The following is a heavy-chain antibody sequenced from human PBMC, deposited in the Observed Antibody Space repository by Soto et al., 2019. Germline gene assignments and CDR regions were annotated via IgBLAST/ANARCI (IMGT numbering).Heavy chain of an antibody. Sequence: SETLSLTCSVSGGSISGHYWTWIRQSPGKGLEWIGYIFYSGSTNYNPSLKSRVTISVDTSKSQFSLRLISVTAADTAVYYCTREQSDDNYFDPWGQGTLVTVSS. V-gene: IGHV4-59*11. D-gene: IGHD6-19*01. CDR3: TREQSDDNYFDP. CDR2: IFYSGST. CDR1: GGSISGHY. J-gene: IGHJ5*02.